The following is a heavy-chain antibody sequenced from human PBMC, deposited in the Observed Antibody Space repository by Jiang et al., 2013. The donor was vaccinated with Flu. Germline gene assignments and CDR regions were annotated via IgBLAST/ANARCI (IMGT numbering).Heavy chain of an antibody. V-gene: IGHV4-39*07. CDR3: GGNFDL. CDR2: IIIWEH. CDR1: SISSSSYY. Sequence: SISSSSYYWAWIRQPPGKGLEWIGSIIIWEHLLQPSLKSRVTISVDTSKNQFSLKLSSVTAADTAVYYCGGNFDLWGRGTLVTVSS. J-gene: IGHJ2*01.